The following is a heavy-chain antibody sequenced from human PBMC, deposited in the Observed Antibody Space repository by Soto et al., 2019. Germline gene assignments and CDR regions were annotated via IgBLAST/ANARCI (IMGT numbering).Heavy chain of an antibody. Sequence: QITLRESGPTLVKPTQTLTLTCTFSGFSLNTRGVGVGWIRQPPGKALEWLALIYWDDDKRYSPSLKNRLTITKDTSKNQVVLLVTNMGPVDTAIYFCAHFRTGNNWFGPWGQGTLVTVSS. J-gene: IGHJ5*02. V-gene: IGHV2-5*02. CDR3: AHFRTGNNWFGP. CDR2: IYWDDDK. CDR1: GFSLNTRGVG. D-gene: IGHD3-10*01.